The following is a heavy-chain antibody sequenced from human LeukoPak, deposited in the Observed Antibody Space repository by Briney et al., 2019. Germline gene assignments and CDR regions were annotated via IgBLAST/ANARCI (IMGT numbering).Heavy chain of an antibody. D-gene: IGHD3-3*01. CDR3: AKDSTTAYYDFWSGYWFDY. CDR1: GFTFSDYG. CDR2: IWYDGSKI. J-gene: IGHJ4*02. V-gene: IGHV3-33*06. Sequence: GRSLRLSCSASGFTFSDYGIHWVRQAPGKGLEWVSLIWYDGSKIYYADSVKGRFTISRDNSKNTLYLQMNSLRAEDTAVYYCAKDSTTAYYDFWSGYWFDYWGQGTLVTVSS.